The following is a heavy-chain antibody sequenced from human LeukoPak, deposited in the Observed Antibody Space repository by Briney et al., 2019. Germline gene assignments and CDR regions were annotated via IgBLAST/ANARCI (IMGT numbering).Heavy chain of an antibody. CDR2: IRSKAYGGTT. Sequence: GGSLRLSCTASGFTFGDYAMSWVRQAPGKGLEWVGFIRSKAYGGTTEYAASVKGRFTISRDDSKSIAYLQMNSLKTEDTAVYYCARSAYSYNWFDPWGQGTLVTVSS. V-gene: IGHV3-49*04. CDR1: GFTFGDYA. D-gene: IGHD2-21*01. J-gene: IGHJ5*02. CDR3: ARSAYSYNWFDP.